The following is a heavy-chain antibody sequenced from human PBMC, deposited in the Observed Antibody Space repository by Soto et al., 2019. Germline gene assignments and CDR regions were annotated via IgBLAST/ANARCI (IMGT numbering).Heavy chain of an antibody. V-gene: IGHV3-33*01. CDR2: IWYDASNK. J-gene: IGHJ3*02. D-gene: IGHD6-19*01. CDR1: GFTFSSYG. CDR3: ATLASKNGFDI. Sequence: QVQLVESGGGVVQPGRSLRLSCAASGFTFSSYGMHWVRQAPGKGLEWVAVIWYDASNKYYADSVKGRFTISRDNSKNTLYLQRNSLRGDDTAVYYCATLASKNGFDIWGQGTMVTVSS.